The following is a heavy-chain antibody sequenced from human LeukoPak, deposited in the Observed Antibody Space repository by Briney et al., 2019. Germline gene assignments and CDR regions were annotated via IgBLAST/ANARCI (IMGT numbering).Heavy chain of an antibody. CDR1: GGTFSSYA. V-gene: IGHV1-69*05. D-gene: IGHD2-21*02. J-gene: IGHJ6*03. CDR2: IIPIFATP. Sequence: SVKVSCKASGGTFSSYAINWVRQAPGQGLEWRGGIIPIFATPNYSHKFHVRVTITTDEATTTTYMELSSLRSEDTAVYYCARTSGDIYYYYYYMDAWGKGTTVTVSS. CDR3: ARTSGDIYYYYYYMDA.